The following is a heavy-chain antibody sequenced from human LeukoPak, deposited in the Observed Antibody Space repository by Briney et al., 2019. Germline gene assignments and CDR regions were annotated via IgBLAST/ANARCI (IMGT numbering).Heavy chain of an antibody. V-gene: IGHV3-53*01. J-gene: IGHJ4*02. Sequence: PGGALRLSCASSVFTVSSNYMSWVRQAPGKGLEWVSVIYSGGSTYYADSVKGRFTISRDNSKNTLYLQMNSLRAEDTAVYYCARGYCSGGSCYPGYFDYWGQGTLVTVSS. CDR1: VFTVSSNY. D-gene: IGHD2-15*01. CDR3: ARGYCSGGSCYPGYFDY. CDR2: IYSGGST.